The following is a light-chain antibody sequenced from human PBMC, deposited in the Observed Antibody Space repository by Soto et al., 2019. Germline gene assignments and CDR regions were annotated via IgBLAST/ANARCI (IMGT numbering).Light chain of an antibody. CDR3: QQRSSWPVT. Sequence: EIVLTQSPATLSLSPGDRATLSCRASQSVSNYLAWYQQKFGQAPRLLIYDASNRATDIPARFSGSGSGTDFTLTISSLEPEDFAVYYCQQRSSWPVTFGQGNKVEIK. V-gene: IGKV3-11*01. CDR1: QSVSNY. J-gene: IGKJ1*01. CDR2: DAS.